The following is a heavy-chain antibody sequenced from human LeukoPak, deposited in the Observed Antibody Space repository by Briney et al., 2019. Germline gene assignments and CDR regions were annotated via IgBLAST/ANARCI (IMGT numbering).Heavy chain of an antibody. V-gene: IGHV3-23*01. J-gene: IGHJ4*02. CDR3: AKGLAYCGGDCYPLDY. CDR2: ISGSGGST. D-gene: IGHD2-21*01. CDR1: GFTFSSYA. Sequence: GGSLRLSCAASGFTFSSYAMSWVRQAPGKGLEWVSAISGSGGSTYYADSVKGRFTISRDNSKNTLYLQMNSLRAEDTAVYYCAKGLAYCGGDCYPLDYWGQGTLVTVSS.